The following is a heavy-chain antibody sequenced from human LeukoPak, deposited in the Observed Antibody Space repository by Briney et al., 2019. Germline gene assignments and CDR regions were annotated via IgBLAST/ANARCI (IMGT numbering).Heavy chain of an antibody. CDR2: LKYDGSEG. CDR3: ARDRHRCGRLWYMDV. D-gene: IGHD2-15*01. CDR1: GFLLSNYW. V-gene: IGHV3-7*01. J-gene: IGHJ6*04. Sequence: PGGSLRLSCAGSGFLLSNYWMSWVRQAPGKRLEWVANLKYDGSEGHYVDSVKGRFTIHRDNAKNFLYLQMNSLRDEDTAVYYCARDRHRCGRLWYMDVWGRGTTVAVSS.